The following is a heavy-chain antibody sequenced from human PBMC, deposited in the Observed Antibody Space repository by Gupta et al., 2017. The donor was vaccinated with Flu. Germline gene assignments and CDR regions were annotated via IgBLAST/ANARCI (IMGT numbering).Heavy chain of an antibody. V-gene: IGHV4-34*01. CDR1: GGSFSGYY. D-gene: IGHD3-16*01. CDR2: INHSGST. J-gene: IGHJ4*02. Sequence: QVQLQQWGAGLLKPSETLSLTCAVYGGSFSGYYWSWIRQPPGKGLEWIGEINHSGSTNYNPSLKSRVTISVDTSKNQFSLKLSSVTAADTAVYYCARGRPFGGGLNDYWGQGTLVTVSS. CDR3: ARGRPFGGGLNDY.